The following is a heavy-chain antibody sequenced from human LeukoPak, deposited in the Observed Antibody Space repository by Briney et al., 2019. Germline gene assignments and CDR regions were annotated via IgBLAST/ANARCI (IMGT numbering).Heavy chain of an antibody. CDR2: IKQDGGEE. J-gene: IGHJ4*02. D-gene: IGHD1-26*01. V-gene: IGHV3-7*01. Sequence: GGSLRLSCAASGFTFNTYWMSWVRQAPGKGLEGVASIKQDGGEEYYMASVKGRFTISRDNAKNSLYLQMNSLRAEDTAVYYCAREWHATFDYWGQGSLVTVSS. CDR1: GFTFNTYW. CDR3: AREWHATFDY.